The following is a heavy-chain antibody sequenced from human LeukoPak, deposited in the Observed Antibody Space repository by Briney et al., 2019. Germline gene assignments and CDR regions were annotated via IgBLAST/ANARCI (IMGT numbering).Heavy chain of an antibody. J-gene: IGHJ4*02. CDR3: AKDARRTNGWYYFDY. CDR1: GFAFSSQA. V-gene: IGHV3-23*01. D-gene: IGHD6-19*01. Sequence: GGSLRLSCAASGFAFSSQAMGWVHQAPGKGLEWVSVISDSGSLTYYADSVKGRFTISRDNSKKTLFLQLNSLRAEDTAVYYCAKDARRTNGWYYFDYWGQGALVTVSS. CDR2: ISDSGSLT.